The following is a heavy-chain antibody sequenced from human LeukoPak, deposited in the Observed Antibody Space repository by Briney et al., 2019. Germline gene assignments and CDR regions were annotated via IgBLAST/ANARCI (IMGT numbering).Heavy chain of an antibody. CDR3: AKDLDSNYFDY. CDR2: ISGSGSTT. J-gene: IGHJ4*02. V-gene: IGHV3-23*01. D-gene: IGHD4-11*01. CDR1: GFTFSSYA. Sequence: GGSLRLSCAASGFTFSSYAMTWVRQAPGKGLEWVSAISGSGSTTYYADSVKGRFTISRDNSKNTLYLQMNSLRAEDTAVYYCAKDLDSNYFDYWGQGTLVTVSS.